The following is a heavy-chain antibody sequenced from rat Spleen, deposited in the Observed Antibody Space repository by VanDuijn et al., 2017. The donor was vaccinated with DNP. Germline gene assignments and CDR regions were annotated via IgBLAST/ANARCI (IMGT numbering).Heavy chain of an antibody. V-gene: IGHV5-7*01. CDR2: ISYDGSST. J-gene: IGHJ4*01. D-gene: IGHD1-2*01. Sequence: EVQLVESGGGLVQPGRSMKLSCAASGFTFSNYDMAWVRQAPKKGLEWVATISYDGSSTYYRDSVKGRFTISRDNAKSTLYLQRDSLRSEDTATYYCARHSSYCYAMDAWGQGTSVTVSS. CDR1: GFTFSNYD. CDR3: ARHSSYCYAMDA.